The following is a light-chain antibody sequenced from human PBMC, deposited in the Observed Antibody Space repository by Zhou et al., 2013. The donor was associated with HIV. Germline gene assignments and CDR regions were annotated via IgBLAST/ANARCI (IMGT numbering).Light chain of an antibody. J-gene: IGKJ2*01. CDR1: QSVSDN. CDR3: QHYGSSPQT. V-gene: IGKV3-20*01. CDR2: TAS. Sequence: ERVLTQSPASLSVSPGERVTLSCRASQSVSDNLAWYQQRPGQAPRLLIDTASNRATGVPARFSGSGSGTDFTLTISRLEPEDFAVYYCQHYGSSPQTFGPGTKLEIK.